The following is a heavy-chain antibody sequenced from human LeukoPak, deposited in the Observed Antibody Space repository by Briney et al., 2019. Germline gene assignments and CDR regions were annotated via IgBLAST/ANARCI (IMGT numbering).Heavy chain of an antibody. J-gene: IGHJ5*02. CDR3: AKKDFWSGYYGSS. CDR1: GFTFSSYG. V-gene: IGHV3-30*02. Sequence: GGSLRLXCAASGFTFSSYGMHWVRQAPGKGLELVAFIRYDGSNKYYADSVKGRFTISRDNSKNTLYLQMNSLRAEDTAVYYCAKKDFWSGYYGSSWGQGTLVTVSS. D-gene: IGHD3-3*01. CDR2: IRYDGSNK.